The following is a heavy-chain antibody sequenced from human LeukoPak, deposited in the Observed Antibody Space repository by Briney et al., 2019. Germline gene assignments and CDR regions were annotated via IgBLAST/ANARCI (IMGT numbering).Heavy chain of an antibody. CDR3: ARHSSSWYPDL. J-gene: IGHJ4*02. CDR1: GGSIRSYY. V-gene: IGHV4-59*08. Sequence: SETLSLTCTVSGGSIRSYYWSSIRQPPGKGLEWIGYIHYTVSTNYNLSLKNRVTISVDTSKNQFSLQLGSVTPSDTALYFCARHSSSWYPDLWGQGTLVRVFS. CDR2: IHYTVST. D-gene: IGHD6-13*01.